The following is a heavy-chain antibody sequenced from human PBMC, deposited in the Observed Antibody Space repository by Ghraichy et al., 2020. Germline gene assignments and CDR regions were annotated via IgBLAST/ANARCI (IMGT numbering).Heavy chain of an antibody. Sequence: GGSLRLSCAASGFIVSSNYMTWARQAPGKGLEWVSLVHGGATTDYAESVKSRFTITRDDSRNTVFLQMNKLGAEDTALYFCAMGSTGHFYYCMGVWCQGTTVTVSS. CDR3: AMGSTGHFYYCMGV. V-gene: IGHV3-66*01. CDR2: VHGGATT. CDR1: GFIVSSNY. D-gene: IGHD2-8*02. J-gene: IGHJ6*02.